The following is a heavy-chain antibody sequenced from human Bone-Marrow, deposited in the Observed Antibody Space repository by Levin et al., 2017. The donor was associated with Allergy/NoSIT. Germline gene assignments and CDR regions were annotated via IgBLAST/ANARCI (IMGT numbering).Heavy chain of an antibody. CDR3: AKDPGRWFRWIFDQ. D-gene: IGHD4-23*01. CDR2: MSGSGPGSTT. Sequence: GGSLRLSCVVSGLTFSDFAMSWVRQAPGKGLEWVSSMSGSGPGSTTFYADSVEGRFTISRDNSKNTLYLQMTNLRAEDTAVYYCAKDPGRWFRWIFDQWGQGSLVTVSS. V-gene: IGHV3-23*01. J-gene: IGHJ4*02. CDR1: GLTFSDFA.